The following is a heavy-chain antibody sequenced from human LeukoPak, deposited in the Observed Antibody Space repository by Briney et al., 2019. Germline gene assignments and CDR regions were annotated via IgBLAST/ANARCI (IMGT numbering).Heavy chain of an antibody. CDR3: ARRLPGGAFDI. CDR2: TSSSSSYI. J-gene: IGHJ3*02. D-gene: IGHD4-11*01. CDR1: GFTFSSYS. Sequence: GGSLRLSCAASGFTFSSYSMSWVRQAPGKGLEWVSSTSSSSSYIYYADSVKGRFTISRDNAKNSLYLQMSSLRAEDTAVYYCARRLPGGAFDIWGQGTMVTVSS. V-gene: IGHV3-21*01.